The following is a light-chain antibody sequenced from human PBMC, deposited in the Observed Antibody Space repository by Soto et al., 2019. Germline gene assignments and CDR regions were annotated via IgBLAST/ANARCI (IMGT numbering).Light chain of an antibody. CDR2: EVT. CDR3: SSYTSSSTLV. CDR1: SSDVGGYNF. J-gene: IGLJ1*01. V-gene: IGLV2-14*01. Sequence: QSALTQPASVSGSPGQSITISCTGTSSDVGGYNFVSWYQHHPGRAPKLIIYEVTNRPSGVSHRFSGSKSGNTASLTISGLQAEDEADYSCSSYTSSSTLVFGTGTK.